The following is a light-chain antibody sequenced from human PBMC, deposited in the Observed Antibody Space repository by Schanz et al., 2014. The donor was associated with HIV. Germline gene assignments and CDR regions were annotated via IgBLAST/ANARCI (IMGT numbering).Light chain of an antibody. Sequence: QSALTQPPSASGSPGQSVTISCAGTSSDIGNYNYVSWYQHHPGRAPKLMIYDVSNRPSGVSNRFSGSKSGNTASLTISGLQAEDEADYYCCSYTTTSTYVFGAGTKLTVL. J-gene: IGLJ1*01. CDR1: SSDIGNYNY. CDR3: CSYTTTSTYV. V-gene: IGLV2-14*03. CDR2: DVS.